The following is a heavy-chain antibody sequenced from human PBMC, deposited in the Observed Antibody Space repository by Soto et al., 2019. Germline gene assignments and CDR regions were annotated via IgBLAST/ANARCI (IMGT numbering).Heavy chain of an antibody. CDR3: ARSMIGVPAAKYYYYYYMDG. V-gene: IGHV3-48*01. CDR1: GFTFSSYS. D-gene: IGHD2-2*01. CDR2: ISSSSSTI. J-gene: IGHJ6*03. Sequence: GGSLRLSCAASGFTFSSYSMNWVRQAPGKGLEWVSYISSSSSTIYYADSVKGRFTISRDNAKNSLYLQMNSLRAEDTAVYYCARSMIGVPAAKYYYYYYMDGWGKGTTVTVSS.